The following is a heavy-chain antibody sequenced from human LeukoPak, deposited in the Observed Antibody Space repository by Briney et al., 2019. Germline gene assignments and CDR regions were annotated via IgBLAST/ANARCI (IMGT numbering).Heavy chain of an antibody. CDR2: IKQDGSEK. D-gene: IGHD3-22*01. J-gene: IGHJ6*03. CDR3: ARALDYYDSSGYPHNYYYYYYMDV. V-gene: IGHV3-7*01. Sequence: GGSLRLSRAASGFNFSSYWMSWVRQAPGKRLEWVANIKQDGSEKYYVDAVKGRFTISRDNAKNSLYLQMNSLRAEDTAVYYCARALDYYDSSGYPHNYYYYYYMDVWGKGTTVTVSS. CDR1: GFNFSSYW.